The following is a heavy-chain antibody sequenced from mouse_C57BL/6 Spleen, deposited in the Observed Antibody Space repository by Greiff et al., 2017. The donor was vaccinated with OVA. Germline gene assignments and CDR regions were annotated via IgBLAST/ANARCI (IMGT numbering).Heavy chain of an antibody. D-gene: IGHD2-4*01. J-gene: IGHJ3*01. CDR1: GYTFTDYY. CDR3: AREGTYYDYGAWFAY. CDR2: IGPGSGST. Sequence: QVQLQQSGAELVKPGASVKISCKASGYTFTDYYINWVKQRPGQGLEWIGKIGPGSGSTYYNEKFKGQATLTADKSSSTAYMQLSSLTSEDSAVYFCAREGTYYDYGAWFAYWGQGTLVTVSA. V-gene: IGHV1-77*01.